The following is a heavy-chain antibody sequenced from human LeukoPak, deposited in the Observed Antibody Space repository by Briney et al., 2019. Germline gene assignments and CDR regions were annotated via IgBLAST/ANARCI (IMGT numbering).Heavy chain of an antibody. D-gene: IGHD2-15*01. V-gene: IGHV3-23*01. CDR3: ARHLATSGSYPLDY. J-gene: IGHJ4*02. CDR2: ISGIGNAI. Sequence: GGSQRLSCAASGFTFTNYAMSWVRQAPGKGLEWVSAISGIGNAIFYADSVKGRFTISRDSSKNTLSLQMSSLRAEDTAVYYCARHLATSGSYPLDYWGPGTLVTVTS. CDR1: GFTFTNYA.